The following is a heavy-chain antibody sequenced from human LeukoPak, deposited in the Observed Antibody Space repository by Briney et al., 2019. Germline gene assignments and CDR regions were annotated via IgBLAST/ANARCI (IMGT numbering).Heavy chain of an antibody. V-gene: IGHV1-18*01. D-gene: IGHD2-2*01. CDR3: SRTEDIVIVPAALGAFDI. CDR1: GYTYTNYA. J-gene: IGHJ3*02. Sequence: ASVKVSCKASGYTYTNYAISWVRQAPGQGLEWMGWISAYNGNTNYAQKLQGRVTMTTDTSTSTAYMELRSLRSDDTAVYYCSRTEDIVIVPAALGAFDIWGQGTMVTVSS. CDR2: ISAYNGNT.